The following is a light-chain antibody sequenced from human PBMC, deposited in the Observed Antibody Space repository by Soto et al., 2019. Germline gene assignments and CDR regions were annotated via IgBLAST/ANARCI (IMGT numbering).Light chain of an antibody. J-gene: IGKJ1*01. V-gene: IGKV1-39*01. CDR2: DAS. Sequence: DVQMTQSPSTLSASVGDRVTITCRASQRVNNYLTWYQHKPGKAPKLLIHDASSLQTGVPPRFGGSASGTNFTLAISRLQAEDFATYYCQQSYITPWTFGQGTKVEIK. CDR1: QRVNNY. CDR3: QQSYITPWT.